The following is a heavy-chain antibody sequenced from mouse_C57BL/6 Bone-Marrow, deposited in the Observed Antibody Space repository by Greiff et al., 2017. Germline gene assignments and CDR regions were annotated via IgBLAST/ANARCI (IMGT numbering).Heavy chain of an antibody. J-gene: IGHJ4*01. V-gene: IGHV1-59*01. Sequence: QVQLQQPGAELVRPGTSVQLSCKASGYTFTSYWMHWVKQRPGPGLEWIGVIDPSDSYTNYNQKFKGKATLTVDTSSSTAYMQLSSLTSEDSAVYYCARWRLRRNYYAMDYWGQGTSVTVSS. CDR3: ARWRLRRNYYAMDY. CDR1: GYTFTSYW. CDR2: IDPSDSYT. D-gene: IGHD2-4*01.